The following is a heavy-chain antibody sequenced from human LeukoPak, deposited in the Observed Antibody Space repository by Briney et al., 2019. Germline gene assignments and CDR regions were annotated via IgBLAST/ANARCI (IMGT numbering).Heavy chain of an antibody. V-gene: IGHV4-59*08. CDR3: ARQSIAARRAFDI. D-gene: IGHD6-6*01. CDR2: SYYSGST. Sequence: SETLSLTCTVSGGSISSYYWNWIRQPPGKGLEYIGYSYYSGSTDYNPSLKSRVTISVDTSKNQFSLMLNSVTAADTAVYYCARQSIAARRAFDIWGQGTMVTASS. J-gene: IGHJ3*02. CDR1: GGSISSYY.